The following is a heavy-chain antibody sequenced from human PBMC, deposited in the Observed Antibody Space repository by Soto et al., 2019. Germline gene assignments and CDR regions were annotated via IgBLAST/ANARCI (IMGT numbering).Heavy chain of an antibody. CDR3: ARVEDSSGYYFLGAFDI. V-gene: IGHV1-18*01. Sequence: ASVKVSCKASGYTFTSYGISWVRQAPGQGLEWMGWISAYNGNTNYAQKLQGRVTMTTDTSTSTAYMELRSLRSDDTAVYYCARVEDSSGYYFLGAFDIWGQGTMVTVSS. CDR1: GYTFTSYG. CDR2: ISAYNGNT. J-gene: IGHJ3*02. D-gene: IGHD3-22*01.